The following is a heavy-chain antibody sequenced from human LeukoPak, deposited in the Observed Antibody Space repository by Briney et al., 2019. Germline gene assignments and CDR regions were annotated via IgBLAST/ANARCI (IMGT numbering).Heavy chain of an antibody. D-gene: IGHD6-13*01. J-gene: IGHJ4*02. CDR1: GGSISSYY. CDR3: ARGLEWEVGAAAGTD. Sequence: SETLSLTCTVSGGSISSYYWSWIRQPPGKGLEWIGYIYYSGSTNYNPSLKSRVTISVNTSKNQFSLKLSSVTAADTAVYYCARGLEWEVGAAAGTDWGQGTLVTVSS. V-gene: IGHV4-59*08. CDR2: IYYSGST.